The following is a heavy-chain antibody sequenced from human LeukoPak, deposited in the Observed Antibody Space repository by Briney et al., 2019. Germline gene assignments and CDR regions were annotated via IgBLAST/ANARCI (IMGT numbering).Heavy chain of an antibody. CDR2: INHSGST. V-gene: IGHV4-34*01. CDR1: GGSFSGYY. Sequence: SETLSLTCAVYGGSFSGYYWSWIRQPPGKGLDGIGEINHSGSTNYNPSLKSRVTISVDTSKNQFSLKLSSVTAADTAVYYCARGPPGVGYSYGYWFDPWGQGTLVTVSS. J-gene: IGHJ5*02. D-gene: IGHD5-18*01. CDR3: ARGPPGVGYSYGYWFDP.